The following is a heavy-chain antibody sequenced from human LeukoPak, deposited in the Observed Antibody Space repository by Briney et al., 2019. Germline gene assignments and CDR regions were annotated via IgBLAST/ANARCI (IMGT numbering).Heavy chain of an antibody. CDR1: GGSISSGGYY. Sequence: PSETLSLTCTVSGGSISSGGYYWSWIRQPPGKGLEWIGYIYHSGSTYYNPSLKSRVTISVDRSKNQFSLKLSSVTAADTAVYYCARDPRAGVSSSAAGGDAFDIWGQGTMVTVSS. CDR3: ARDPRAGVSSSAAGGDAFDI. V-gene: IGHV4-30-2*01. CDR2: IYHSGST. J-gene: IGHJ3*02. D-gene: IGHD6-6*01.